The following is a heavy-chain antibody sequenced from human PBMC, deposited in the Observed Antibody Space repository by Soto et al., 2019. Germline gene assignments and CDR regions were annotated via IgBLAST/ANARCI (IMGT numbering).Heavy chain of an antibody. Sequence: QVQLVESGGGVVQPGRSLSLSCAASGFTFSSYGMHWVRQAPGKGLEWVAVISYDGSNKYYEDSVKGRFTISRDNSKNTRYLQMNRLRSDCRAVYYGEKDLQGVRSLIHYFGVDVWGQGSTVTVSS. CDR1: GFTFSSYG. CDR2: ISYDGSNK. D-gene: IGHD1-1*01. CDR3: EKDLQGVRSLIHYFGVDV. V-gene: IGHV3-30*18. J-gene: IGHJ6*02.